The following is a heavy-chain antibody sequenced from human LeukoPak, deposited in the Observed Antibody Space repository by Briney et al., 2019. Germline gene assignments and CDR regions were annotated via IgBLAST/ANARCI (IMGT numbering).Heavy chain of an antibody. Sequence: PSETLSLTCAVYGGSFSGYYWSWIRQPPGKGLEWIGEINHSGSTNYNPSLKSRVTISVDTSKNQFSLKLSSVTAADTAVYYCARVVGMDVWGKWTTVTVSS. J-gene: IGHJ6*04. CDR1: GGSFSGYY. CDR3: ARVVGMDV. CDR2: INHSGST. V-gene: IGHV4-34*01.